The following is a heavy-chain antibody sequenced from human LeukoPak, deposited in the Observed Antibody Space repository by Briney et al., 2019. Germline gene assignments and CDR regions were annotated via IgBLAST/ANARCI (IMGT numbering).Heavy chain of an antibody. CDR1: GGSISSTTYY. J-gene: IGHJ2*01. D-gene: IGHD7-27*01. CDR2: IYYSGST. V-gene: IGHV4-39*02. Sequence: SETLSLTCTVSGGSISSTTYYWDWIRQPPGKGLEWIGTIYYSGSTYYNPSLKSRVTISVDTSKNEFSLNLSSVTAADTALYYCAREKMGTPPWPSTKSYWYFDLWGRGTLVTVSS. CDR3: AREKMGTPPWPSTKSYWYFDL.